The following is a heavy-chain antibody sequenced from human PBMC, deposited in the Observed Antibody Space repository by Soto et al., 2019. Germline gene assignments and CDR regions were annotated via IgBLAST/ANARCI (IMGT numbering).Heavy chain of an antibody. CDR2: ISGYNGNT. CDR1: GYTFTSYG. Sequence: QVQLVQSGAEVKKPGASVKVSCKASGYTFTSYGVSWVRQAPGQGLEWMGWISGYNGNTNYAQKLQGRVTMTTDTATSTAYRELRSLRSADTAVYYCACSGKYYYGSVSPYYYGMDVWGQGITVTGSS. V-gene: IGHV1-18*04. CDR3: ACSGKYYYGSVSPYYYGMDV. D-gene: IGHD3-10*01. J-gene: IGHJ6*02.